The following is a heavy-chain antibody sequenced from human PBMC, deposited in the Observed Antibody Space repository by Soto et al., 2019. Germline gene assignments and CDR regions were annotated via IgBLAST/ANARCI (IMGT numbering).Heavy chain of an antibody. Sequence: SETLSLTCAVSGGSFSGYYWSWIRQPPGKGLEWIGEINHSGSTNSNPSLKSRVTTSVDTSKYQFSLKLSSLTAADTAVYFCASLTNGRPGDSWGQGTLVTVSS. CDR3: ASLTNGRPGDS. CDR2: INHSGST. J-gene: IGHJ4*02. V-gene: IGHV4-34*01. CDR1: GGSFSGYY. D-gene: IGHD2-8*01.